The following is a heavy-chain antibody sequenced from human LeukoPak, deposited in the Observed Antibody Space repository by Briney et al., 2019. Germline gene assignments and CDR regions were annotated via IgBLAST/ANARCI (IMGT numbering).Heavy chain of an antibody. CDR1: GFTFSSYA. D-gene: IGHD5-12*01. CDR3: ARVAGYSGYEPGYFED. CDR2: ISMTSSYI. V-gene: IGHV3-21*01. Sequence: GGSLRLSCAAPGFTFSSYAMSWVRQAPGKGLEWVSSISMTSSYIYYADSVKGRFTISRDNAKNSLYLHMNSLRAEDTAVYYCARVAGYSGYEPGYFEDWGQGTLVTVSS. J-gene: IGHJ4*02.